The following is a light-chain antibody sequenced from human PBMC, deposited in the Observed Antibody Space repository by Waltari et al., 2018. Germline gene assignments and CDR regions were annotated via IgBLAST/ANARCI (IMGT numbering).Light chain of an antibody. CDR1: RHATFC. CDR3: NSRDTSGKHVL. CDR2: GKN. Sequence: SSELTQVPVVSVVFGHTVTITCKGRRHATFCSNGYQKRPGPAPVLVFYGKNSLPSGIPDRFSGSNSGNSASLTITGTQAEDEAAYYCNSRDTSGKHVLFGGGTKLTVL. J-gene: IGLJ2*01. V-gene: IGLV3-19*01.